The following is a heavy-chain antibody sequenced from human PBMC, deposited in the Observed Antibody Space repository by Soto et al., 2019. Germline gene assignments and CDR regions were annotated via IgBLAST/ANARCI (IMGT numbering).Heavy chain of an antibody. D-gene: IGHD1-7*01. CDR3: ARNILGGTTDY. V-gene: IGHV1-8*01. CDR1: GYTFTSYD. J-gene: IGHJ4*02. Sequence: ASVKVSCKASGYTFTSYDINWVRQATGQGPEWMGWMNPDSGNTGYVQKFQGRVTMTRNTAISTAYMELSSLRSEDTAVYYCARNILGGTTDYWGPGTLVTVSS. CDR2: MNPDSGNT.